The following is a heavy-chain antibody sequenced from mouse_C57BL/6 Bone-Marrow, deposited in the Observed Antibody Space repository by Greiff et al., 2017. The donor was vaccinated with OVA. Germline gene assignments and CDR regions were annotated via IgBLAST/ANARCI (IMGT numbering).Heavy chain of an antibody. CDR1: GFSLTSYG. Sequence: QVQLQQSGPGLVQPSQSLSISCTVSGFSLTSYGVHWVRQSPGKGLEWLGVIWSGGSTDYNAAFISRLTISKDNSKSQVFFKMNSLEADDTAIYYCASIYSLYWGQGTLVTVSA. D-gene: IGHD2-12*01. CDR2: IWSGGST. J-gene: IGHJ3*01. CDR3: ASIYSLY. V-gene: IGHV2-2*01.